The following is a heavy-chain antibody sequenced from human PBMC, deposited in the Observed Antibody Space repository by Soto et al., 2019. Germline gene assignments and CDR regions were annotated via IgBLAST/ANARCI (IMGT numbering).Heavy chain of an antibody. CDR3: ERDVYGSGSYYNIYYFDY. CDR2: IIPIFGTA. J-gene: IGHJ4*02. CDR1: GGTFSSYA. V-gene: IGHV1-69*19. D-gene: IGHD3-10*01. Sequence: QVQLVQSGAEVKKPGSSVKVSCKASGGTFSSYAISWVRQAPGQGLEWMGGIIPIFGTANYAQKFQGRVTITADESMSTAYMELSRLRSEDTAVYYCERDVYGSGSYYNIYYFDYWGQGTLVTVSS.